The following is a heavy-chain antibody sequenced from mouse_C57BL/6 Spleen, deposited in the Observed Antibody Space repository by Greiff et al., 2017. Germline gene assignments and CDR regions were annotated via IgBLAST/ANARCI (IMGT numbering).Heavy chain of an antibody. CDR2: INPNNGGT. Sequence: EVQLQQSGPELVKPGASVKIPCKASGYTFTDYNLDWVKQSHGKSLEWIGDINPNNGGTIYNQKFKGKATLTVDKSSSTAYMQRRSLTSEDAAVYYCARGTLAMDYWGQGTSVTVSS. D-gene: IGHD3-3*01. V-gene: IGHV1-18*01. J-gene: IGHJ4*01. CDR1: GYTFTDYN. CDR3: ARGTLAMDY.